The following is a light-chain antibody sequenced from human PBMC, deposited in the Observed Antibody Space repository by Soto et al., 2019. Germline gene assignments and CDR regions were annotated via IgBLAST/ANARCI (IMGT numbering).Light chain of an antibody. CDR1: QSVSSY. Sequence: EIVLTQSPATLSLSPGERATLSCRASQSVSSYLAWYQQKPGQAPRLLIYDASNRATGIPARFSGSGSGTDFTLTISSLEPEDFATYYCQQYMSYSFGQGTKVDIK. CDR3: QQYMSYS. V-gene: IGKV3-11*01. CDR2: DAS. J-gene: IGKJ1*01.